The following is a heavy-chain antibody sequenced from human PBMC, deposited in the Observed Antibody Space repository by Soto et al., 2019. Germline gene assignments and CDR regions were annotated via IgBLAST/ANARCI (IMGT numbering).Heavy chain of an antibody. J-gene: IGHJ3*02. D-gene: IGHD3-10*01. Sequence: GGSLRLSCAASGFTFSDYYMSWIRQAPGKGLEWVSYISSSGSTIYYADSVKGRFTISRDNAKNSLYLQMNSLRAEDTAVYYCARSGDVLLWFGELLADAFDIWGQGTMVTVSS. CDR3: ARSGDVLLWFGELLADAFDI. CDR2: ISSSGSTI. V-gene: IGHV3-11*01. CDR1: GFTFSDYY.